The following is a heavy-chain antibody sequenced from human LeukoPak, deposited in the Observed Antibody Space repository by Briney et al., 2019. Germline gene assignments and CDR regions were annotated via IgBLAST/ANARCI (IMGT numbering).Heavy chain of an antibody. J-gene: IGHJ1*01. D-gene: IGHD6-19*01. CDR3: AKMSIAVAGSAEYFQH. Sequence: GGSLRLSCAASGFTFSSYAMHWVRQAPGKGLEWVAVISYDGSNKYYADSVKGRFTISRDNSKNTLYLQMNSLRAEDTAVYYCAKMSIAVAGSAEYFQHWGQGTLVTVSS. CDR2: ISYDGSNK. CDR1: GFTFSSYA. V-gene: IGHV3-30*04.